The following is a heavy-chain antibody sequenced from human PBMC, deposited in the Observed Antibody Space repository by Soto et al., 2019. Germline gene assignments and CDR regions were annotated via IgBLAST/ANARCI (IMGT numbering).Heavy chain of an antibody. CDR1: GVSSGIYV. CDR3: ARIGGYHGPLDY. Sequence: SVTMSLTCSVAGVSSGIYVWSWIRQAPGRGLEWIGYTYHRGSTNYSPSLKSRVAISLDTSENQFSLKVNSVTAADTAVYYCARIGGYHGPLDYWGQGTPVTVSS. J-gene: IGHJ4*02. D-gene: IGHD6-25*01. V-gene: IGHV4-59*01. CDR2: TYHRGST.